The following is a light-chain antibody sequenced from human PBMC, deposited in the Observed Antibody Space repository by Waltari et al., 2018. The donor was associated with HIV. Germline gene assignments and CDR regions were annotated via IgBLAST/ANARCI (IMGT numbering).Light chain of an antibody. CDR1: TSDIAGYHY. CDR2: DVS. V-gene: IGLV2-14*03. CDR3: SSYSTTDTYVV. Sequence: PGQSIAITCTGSTSDIAGYHYVSWYQRHAGEAPKLLIYDVSQRPSGVSDRFSGSRSGNTASLTISRLQADDECEYFCSSYSTTDTYVVFGGGTKVTVL. J-gene: IGLJ2*01.